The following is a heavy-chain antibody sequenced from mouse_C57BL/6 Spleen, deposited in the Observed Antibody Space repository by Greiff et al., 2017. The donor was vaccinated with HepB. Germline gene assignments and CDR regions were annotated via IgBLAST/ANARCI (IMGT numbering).Heavy chain of an antibody. J-gene: IGHJ2*01. V-gene: IGHV1-69*01. CDR3: ARSAITTVVAYYFDY. Sequence: QVQLQQPGAELVMPGASVKLSCKASGYTFTSYWMHWVKQRPGQGLEWIGEIDPSDSYTNYNQKFKGKSTLTVDKSSSTAYMQRSSLTSEDSAVYYCARSAITTVVAYYFDYWGQGTTLTVSS. CDR2: IDPSDSYT. D-gene: IGHD1-1*01. CDR1: GYTFTSYW.